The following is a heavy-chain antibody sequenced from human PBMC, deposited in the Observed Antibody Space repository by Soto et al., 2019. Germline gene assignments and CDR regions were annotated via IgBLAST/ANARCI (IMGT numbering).Heavy chain of an antibody. CDR3: ATRSPAFDP. CDR2: ISTYNGNT. Sequence: ASVKVSCKTSGYTFTSYGISWVRQAPGQGLEWMGWISTYNGNTNYAQKFQGRVTMTTDTSTSTAYMELRSLRSDDTAVYYCATRSPAFDPWGQGTPVTVSS. J-gene: IGHJ5*02. D-gene: IGHD3-3*02. V-gene: IGHV1-18*01. CDR1: GYTFTSYG.